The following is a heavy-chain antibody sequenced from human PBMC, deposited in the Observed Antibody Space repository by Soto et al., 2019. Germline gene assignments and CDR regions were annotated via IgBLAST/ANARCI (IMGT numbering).Heavy chain of an antibody. CDR2: ISYDGSNK. CDR3: AKESSGDTYENAFDI. D-gene: IGHD4-17*01. Sequence: GGSLRLSCAASGFTFSSYGMHWVRQAPGKGLEWVAVISYDGSNKYYADSVKGRFTISRDNSKNTLYLQMNSLRAEDTAVYYCAKESSGDTYENAFDIWGQGTMVTVSS. V-gene: IGHV3-30*18. J-gene: IGHJ3*02. CDR1: GFTFSSYG.